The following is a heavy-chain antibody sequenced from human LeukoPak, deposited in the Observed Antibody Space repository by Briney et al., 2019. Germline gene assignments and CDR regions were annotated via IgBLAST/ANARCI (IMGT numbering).Heavy chain of an antibody. Sequence: SETLSLTCIVSGGSISSSIYYWARVRQPPGKGLEWIGTVFYNGATQYSPSLRSRVTISIDTSTNQFSLKLTSVTAADTALYYCARGDPPYTALDYWGQGTLVTVSS. CDR3: ARGDPPYTALDY. J-gene: IGHJ4*02. CDR2: VFYNGAT. V-gene: IGHV4-39*07. CDR1: GGSISSSIYY. D-gene: IGHD2-2*02.